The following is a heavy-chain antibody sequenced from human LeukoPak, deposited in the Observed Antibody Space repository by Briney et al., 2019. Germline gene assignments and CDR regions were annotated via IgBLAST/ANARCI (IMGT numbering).Heavy chain of an antibody. D-gene: IGHD6-19*01. Sequence: SETLSLTCTVSGGSISSSSYYWGWIRQPPGKGLEWIGNINHNGSTNYNPSLKSRVTISVDTSKNQFSLKLTSVTAADTAVYYCARLSGWYGDYWGQGTLVTVSS. V-gene: IGHV4-39*01. CDR2: INHNGST. CDR3: ARLSGWYGDY. J-gene: IGHJ4*02. CDR1: GGSISSSSYY.